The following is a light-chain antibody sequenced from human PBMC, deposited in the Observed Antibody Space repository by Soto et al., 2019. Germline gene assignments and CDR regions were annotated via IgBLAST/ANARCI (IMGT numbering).Light chain of an antibody. J-gene: IGLJ1*01. V-gene: IGLV1-40*01. CDR3: QPYDSSLSVFYV. CDR1: SSNIGAGYD. Sequence: QSVLTQPPSVSGAPGQRVTISCTGSSSNIGAGYDVHWYQQLPGTAPKLLIYGNSNRPSGVPDRFSGSKSGTSASLAITGLQAEDEADYYCQPYDSSLSVFYVFGPGTKLTVL. CDR2: GNS.